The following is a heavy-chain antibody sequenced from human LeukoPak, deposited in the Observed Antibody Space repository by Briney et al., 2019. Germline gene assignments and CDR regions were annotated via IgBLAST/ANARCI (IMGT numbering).Heavy chain of an antibody. CDR3: AKDVLYSSGWIFDY. J-gene: IGHJ4*02. D-gene: IGHD6-19*01. V-gene: IGHV3-48*03. CDR1: EFTFSSYE. CDR2: ISSTSDDI. Sequence: GGSLRLSCAASEFTFSSYEMNWVRQAPGKGLEWVSYISSTSDDIYYADSVKGRFTISRDNSKNTLYLQMNSLRAEDTAVYYCAKDVLYSSGWIFDYWGQGTLVTVSS.